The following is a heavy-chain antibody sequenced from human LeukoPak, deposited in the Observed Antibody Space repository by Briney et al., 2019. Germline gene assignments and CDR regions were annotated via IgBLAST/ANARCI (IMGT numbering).Heavy chain of an antibody. CDR2: ISGSGGST. CDR3: TRSESGTYKGGFDL. J-gene: IGHJ4*02. V-gene: IGHV3-23*01. CDR1: GFTFSSYG. D-gene: IGHD1-26*01. Sequence: GGSLRLSCAASGFTFSSYGMSWVRQAPGKGLEWVSAISGSGGSTYYADSVKGRFTISRDNSKNTLYLQMNSLKTEDTAVYYCTRSESGTYKGGFDLWGQGTLVTVSS.